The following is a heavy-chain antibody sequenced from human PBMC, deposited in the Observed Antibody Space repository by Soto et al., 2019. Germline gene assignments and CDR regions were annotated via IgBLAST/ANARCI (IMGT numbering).Heavy chain of an antibody. D-gene: IGHD3-3*01. CDR2: ISAYNGNT. CDR1: GYTFTSYG. J-gene: IGHJ6*02. CDR3: ASAVRRFPAYYYGMDV. Sequence: QVQLVQSGAEVKKPGASVKVSCKASGYTFTSYGISWVRQAPGQGLEWMGWISAYNGNTNYAQKLQGRVTMTTDTSTSTAYMELRNLRSDDTAVYSCASAVRRFPAYYYGMDVWGQGTTVTVSS. V-gene: IGHV1-18*01.